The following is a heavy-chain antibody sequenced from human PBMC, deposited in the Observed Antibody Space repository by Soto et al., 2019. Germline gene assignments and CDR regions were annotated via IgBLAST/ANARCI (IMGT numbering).Heavy chain of an antibody. CDR1: GASISSFY. CDR2: ISNAGNR. Sequence: SETLSLTCTVSGASISSFYWSWIRQSPGKGLEWMAYISNAGNRNFNPSLQGRVTISMDTSKNQFSLRLNSVTAADTAVYYCAKVRGSSGSYYFDFWGLGTLVTFSS. D-gene: IGHD1-26*01. J-gene: IGHJ4*02. CDR3: AKVRGSSGSYYFDF. V-gene: IGHV4-59*01.